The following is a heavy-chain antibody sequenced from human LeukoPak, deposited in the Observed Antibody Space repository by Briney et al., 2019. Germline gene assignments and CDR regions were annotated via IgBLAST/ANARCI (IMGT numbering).Heavy chain of an antibody. CDR3: ARASAVLLSNWFDP. Sequence: PSETLSLTCTVSGGSISSSSYYWDWIRQPPGKGLEWIGSIYYSGSTYYNPSLKSRVTISVDTSKNQFSLKLSSVTAADTAVYYCARASAVLLSNWFDPWGQGTLVTVSS. CDR1: GGSISSSSYY. CDR2: IYYSGST. J-gene: IGHJ5*02. D-gene: IGHD3-10*01. V-gene: IGHV4-39*07.